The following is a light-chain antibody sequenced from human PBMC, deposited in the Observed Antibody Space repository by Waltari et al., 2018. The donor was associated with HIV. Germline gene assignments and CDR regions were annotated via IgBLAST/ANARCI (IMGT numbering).Light chain of an antibody. Sequence: QSALTQPASVSGSPGQSITISCTGTSSDVGSYNLVSWYHKHPGKAPKLMIYEVTKRPSGVSNHFSASKSGNTASLTISGLQAEDEADYYCCSYAGGNTLVFGGGTKLTVL. CDR2: EVT. V-gene: IGLV2-23*02. J-gene: IGLJ2*01. CDR1: SSDVGSYNL. CDR3: CSYAGGNTLV.